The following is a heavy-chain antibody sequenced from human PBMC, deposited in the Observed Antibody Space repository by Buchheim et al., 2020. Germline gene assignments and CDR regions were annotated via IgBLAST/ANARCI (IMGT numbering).Heavy chain of an antibody. Sequence: VQLLESGGGVVQPGRSLRLSCAASGFTFSSYGMHWVRQAPGKGLEWVAVISYDGSNKYYADSVKGRFTISRDNSKNTLYLQMNSLRAEDTAVYYCAMPTSSGWLIDYWGQGTL. CDR3: AMPTSSGWLIDY. CDR2: ISYDGSNK. CDR1: GFTFSSYG. V-gene: IGHV3-30*03. D-gene: IGHD6-19*01. J-gene: IGHJ4*02.